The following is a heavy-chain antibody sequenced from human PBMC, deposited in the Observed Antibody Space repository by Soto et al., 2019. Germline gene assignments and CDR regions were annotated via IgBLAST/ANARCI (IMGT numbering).Heavy chain of an antibody. J-gene: IGHJ4*02. CDR3: ARGSGYYRNFDS. D-gene: IGHD3-3*01. CDR1: GGSITSGGYS. CDR2: VFDSGKT. Sequence: QVQLQESGPGLVKPSQTLSLTCSVSGGSITSGGYSWTWIRHQPGKALQWIGYVFDSGKTYYNPSLKGRFTISVDTAKNLFSLELSSLTAADTAVYFCARGSGYYRNFDSWGQGTLVSVSS. V-gene: IGHV4-31*02.